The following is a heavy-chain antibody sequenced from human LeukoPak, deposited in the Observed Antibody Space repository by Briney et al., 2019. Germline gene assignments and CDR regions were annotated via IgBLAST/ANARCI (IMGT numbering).Heavy chain of an antibody. J-gene: IGHJ4*02. CDR2: ISGTTGST. V-gene: IGHV3-23*01. Sequence: GGSLRLSCAASGFTFSSYAMRWVRQAPGKGLEWVSAISGTTGSTYYADSVKGRFTISRDNTKTTLYLQMNRRRAEDTDVYYCAKDRGSIAVAGIDDWGQGTLVTVSS. CDR1: GFTFSSYA. D-gene: IGHD6-19*01. CDR3: AKDRGSIAVAGIDD.